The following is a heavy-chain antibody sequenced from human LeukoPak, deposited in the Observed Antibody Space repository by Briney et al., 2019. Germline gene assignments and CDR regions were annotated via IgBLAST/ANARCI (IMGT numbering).Heavy chain of an antibody. J-gene: IGHJ4*02. CDR2: ISSSGSTI. V-gene: IGHV3-48*03. Sequence: PGGSLRLSCAASGFTFSSYEMNWVRQAPGKGLEWVSYISSSGSTIYYADSVKGRFTISRDNAKNSLYLQMNSLRAEDTAVYYCARAPSVERYYYDSSGYYPKGALKYGGQGTLVTVSS. CDR3: ARAPSVERYYYDSSGYYPKGALKY. D-gene: IGHD3-22*01. CDR1: GFTFSSYE.